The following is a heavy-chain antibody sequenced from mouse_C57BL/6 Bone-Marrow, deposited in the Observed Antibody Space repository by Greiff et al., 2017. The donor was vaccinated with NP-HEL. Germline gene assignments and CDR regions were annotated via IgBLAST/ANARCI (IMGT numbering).Heavy chain of an antibody. CDR3: ARRWYYGSRDY. CDR1: GYSITSGYY. J-gene: IGHJ2*01. CDR2: ISYDGSN. V-gene: IGHV3-6*01. D-gene: IGHD1-1*01. Sequence: DVKLQESGPGLVKPSQSLSLTCSVTGYSITSGYYWNWIRQFPGNKLEWMGYISYDGSNNYNPSLKNRISITRDTSKNQFFLKLNSVTTEDTATYYCARRWYYGSRDYWGQGTTLTVSS.